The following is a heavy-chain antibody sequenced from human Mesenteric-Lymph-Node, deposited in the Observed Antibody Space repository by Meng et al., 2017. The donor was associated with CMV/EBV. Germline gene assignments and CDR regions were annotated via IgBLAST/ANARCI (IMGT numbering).Heavy chain of an antibody. CDR3: AKAGSIFGEVQEGYWFDP. Sequence: GGSLRLSCAASGFTFSNAWMSWVRQAPGKGLEWVGRIKSKTDGGTTDYAAPVKGRFTISRDDSKNTLYLQMNSLKTEDTAVYYCAKAGSIFGEVQEGYWFDPWGQGTLVTVSS. D-gene: IGHD3-3*01. J-gene: IGHJ5*02. CDR1: GFTFSNAW. V-gene: IGHV3-15*01. CDR2: IKSKTDGGTT.